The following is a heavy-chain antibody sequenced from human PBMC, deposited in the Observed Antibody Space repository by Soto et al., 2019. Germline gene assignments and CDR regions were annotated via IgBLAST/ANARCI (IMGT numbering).Heavy chain of an antibody. Sequence: GGSLRLSCAASGFTFSSYGMHWVRQAPGKGLEWVAVISYDGSNKYYADSVKGRFTISRDNSKNTLYLQMNSLRAEDTAVYYCAKGGTYYYDSSGYSGDYWGKGTLVTVSS. CDR1: GFTFSSYG. CDR2: ISYDGSNK. CDR3: AKGGTYYYDSSGYSGDY. J-gene: IGHJ4*02. D-gene: IGHD3-22*01. V-gene: IGHV3-30*18.